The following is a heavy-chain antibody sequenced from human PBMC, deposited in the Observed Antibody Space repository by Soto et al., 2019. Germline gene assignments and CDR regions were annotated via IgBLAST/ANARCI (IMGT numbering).Heavy chain of an antibody. D-gene: IGHD3-10*01. V-gene: IGHV1-2*06. Sequence: ASGKVSCKASGYIFTDYYMHWVRQAPGQELEWMGRINPNSSGTNYAQKFQGRVTMTRDTSISTAYTELRSLRSEDTAFYYCATSYGSGYRAXDYWGQGALVTVSS. CDR1: GYIFTDYY. J-gene: IGHJ4*02. CDR2: INPNSSGT. CDR3: ATSYGSGYRAXDY.